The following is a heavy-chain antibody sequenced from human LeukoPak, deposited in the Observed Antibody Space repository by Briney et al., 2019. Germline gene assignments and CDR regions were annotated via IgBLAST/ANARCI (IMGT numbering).Heavy chain of an antibody. V-gene: IGHV3-23*01. Sequence: GGSLRLSCVASGFTFTTYNMNWVRQAPGKGLEWVSIIYQTGPTFYADSVKGRFTVSRDDSKNTLYLQMHSLRAEDTAVYYCAKDQRDDGLYDIDYWGQGTLVIVSS. CDR3: AKDQRDDGLYDIDY. D-gene: IGHD5-24*01. CDR2: IYQTGPT. J-gene: IGHJ4*02. CDR1: GFTFTTYN.